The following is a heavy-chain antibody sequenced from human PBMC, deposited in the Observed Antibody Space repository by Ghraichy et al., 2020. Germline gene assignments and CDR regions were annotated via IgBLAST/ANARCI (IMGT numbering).Heavy chain of an antibody. CDR1: GYSITSAFY. CDR3: ARDWGAKNWFGP. V-gene: IGHV4-38-2*02. CDR2: IGHTGTT. Sequence: SETLSLICSVSGYSITSAFYWGWIRQSPGKAMEWIGSIGHTGTTYYNPSLKSRVTMPLDTSKNQFSLNVTSVTAADTAVYYCARDWGAKNWFGPWGQGTLITVSS. D-gene: IGHD3-16*01. J-gene: IGHJ5*02.